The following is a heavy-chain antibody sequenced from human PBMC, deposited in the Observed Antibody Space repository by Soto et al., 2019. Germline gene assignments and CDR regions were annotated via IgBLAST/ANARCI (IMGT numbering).Heavy chain of an antibody. CDR1: GRSIRSVNYY. D-gene: IGHD1-26*01. J-gene: IGHJ4*02. Sequence: SETLSLTCTFSGRSIRSVNYYLSWIRQPPGKGLEWIGYIYYSGSTYYNPSLRSRVTISVDTSKNQFSLKLSSVTAADTAVYYCARGSHRRGHSGSIYYFDYWGQGTLVTVSS. CDR2: IYYSGST. V-gene: IGHV4-30-4*01. CDR3: ARGSHRRGHSGSIYYFDY.